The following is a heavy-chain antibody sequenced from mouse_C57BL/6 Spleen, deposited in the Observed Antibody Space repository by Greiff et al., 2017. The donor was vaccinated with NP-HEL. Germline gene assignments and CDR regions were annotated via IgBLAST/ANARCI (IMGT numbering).Heavy chain of an antibody. CDR2: ISSGGSYT. CDR3: ARDSSGPLDY. CDR1: GFTFSSYG. J-gene: IGHJ2*01. Sequence: EVQVVESGGDLVKPGGSLKLSCAASGFTFSSYGMSWVRQTPDKRLEWVATISSGGSYTYYPDSVKGRFTISRDNAKNTLYLQMSSLKSEDTAMYYCARDSSGPLDYWGQGTTLTVSS. D-gene: IGHD3-2*02. V-gene: IGHV5-6*01.